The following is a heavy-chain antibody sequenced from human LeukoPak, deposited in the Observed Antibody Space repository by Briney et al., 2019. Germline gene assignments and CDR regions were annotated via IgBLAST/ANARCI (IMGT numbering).Heavy chain of an antibody. V-gene: IGHV3-7*01. Sequence: GGSLRLSCAASGFTFSSYSMNWVRQAPGKGLEWVANIKQDGSEKYYVDSVKGRFTISRDNAKNSLYLQMNSLRAEDTAVYYCARIYGDYVLFAFDIWGQGTMVTVSS. D-gene: IGHD4-17*01. CDR2: IKQDGSEK. CDR3: ARIYGDYVLFAFDI. CDR1: GFTFSSYS. J-gene: IGHJ3*02.